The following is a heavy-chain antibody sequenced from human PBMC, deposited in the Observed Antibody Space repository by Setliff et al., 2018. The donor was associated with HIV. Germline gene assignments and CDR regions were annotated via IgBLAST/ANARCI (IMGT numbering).Heavy chain of an antibody. CDR1: GYTFTDYF. D-gene: IGHD3-22*01. CDR2: INPNSGGT. V-gene: IGHV1-2*06. J-gene: IGHJ4*02. CDR3: ASGRITMIVVVPPLDY. Sequence: ASVKVSCKASGYTFTDYFMHWVRQAAGQGLEWMGRINPNSGGTHYAQKFQGRVTMPRDTSISTAYMELSRLRSDDTAVYYCASGRITMIVVVPPLDYWGQGTLVTVS.